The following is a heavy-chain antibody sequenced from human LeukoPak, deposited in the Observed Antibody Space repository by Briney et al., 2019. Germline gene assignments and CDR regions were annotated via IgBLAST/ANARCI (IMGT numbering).Heavy chain of an antibody. CDR2: ISSSGSTI. J-gene: IGHJ4*02. D-gene: IGHD4-23*01. Sequence: GGSLRLSCAASGFTFSDYYMSWIRQAPGKGLEWVSYISSSGSTIYYADSVKGRFTISRDNAKNSLYLQMNSLRAEDTAVYYWARYQGSFTVVPPSPLDYWGQGTLVTVSS. V-gene: IGHV3-11*01. CDR1: GFTFSDYY. CDR3: ARYQGSFTVVPPSPLDY.